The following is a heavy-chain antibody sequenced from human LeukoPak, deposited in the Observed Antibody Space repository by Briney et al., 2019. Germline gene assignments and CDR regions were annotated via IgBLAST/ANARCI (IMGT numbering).Heavy chain of an antibody. CDR1: GFTVSSNY. CDR3: AKTLPYGAGSFDY. J-gene: IGHJ4*02. V-gene: IGHV3-53*05. Sequence: GGSLRLSCAASGFTVSSNYMSWVRQAPGKGLEWVSVIYSGGSTYYADSVKGRFTISRDNSKNTLYLQMNSLRSEDTAMFYCAKTLPYGAGSFDYWGQGTLVTVSS. D-gene: IGHD3-10*01. CDR2: IYSGGST.